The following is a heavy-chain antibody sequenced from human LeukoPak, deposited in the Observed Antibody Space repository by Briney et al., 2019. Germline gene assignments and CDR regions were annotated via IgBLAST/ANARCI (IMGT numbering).Heavy chain of an antibody. CDR1: GFTFSSYG. D-gene: IGHD6-19*01. V-gene: IGHV3-30*18. CDR3: AKPYSSGWYGPIDY. Sequence: GGSLRLSCAASGFTFSSYGMHWVRQAPGKGLEWVAVISYDGSNKYYADSVKGRFTISRDNSKNTLYLQMNSLRAEDTAVYYCAKPYSSGWYGPIDYWGQGTLVTVSS. J-gene: IGHJ4*02. CDR2: ISYDGSNK.